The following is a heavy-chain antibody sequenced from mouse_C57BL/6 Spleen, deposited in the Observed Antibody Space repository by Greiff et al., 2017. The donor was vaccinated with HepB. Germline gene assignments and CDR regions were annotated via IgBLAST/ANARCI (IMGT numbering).Heavy chain of an antibody. Sequence: VQLQQSGTVLARPGASVKMSCKTSGYTFTSYWMHWVKQRPGPGLEWIGDIYPGNSDTSYNQKFKGKAKLTAVTSASTAYMELSSLTNEDSAVYYCTVEGPGDYAMDYWGQGTSVTVSS. J-gene: IGHJ4*01. V-gene: IGHV1-5*01. D-gene: IGHD3-3*01. CDR2: IYPGNSDT. CDR3: TVEGPGDYAMDY. CDR1: GYTFTSYW.